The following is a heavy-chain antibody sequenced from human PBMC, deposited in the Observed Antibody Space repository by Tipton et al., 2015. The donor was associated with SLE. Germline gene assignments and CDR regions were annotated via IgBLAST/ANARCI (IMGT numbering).Heavy chain of an antibody. CDR3: ARDWYYPRWFDP. CDR1: GYTFTSYG. Sequence: QLVQSGAEVKKPGASVKVSCKASGYTFTSYGISWVRQAPGQGLEWMGRINPNSGGTNYAQKLQGRVTMTTDTSTSTAYMELRSLRSDDTAVYYCARDWYYPRWFDPWGQGTLVTVSS. V-gene: IGHV1-18*01. J-gene: IGHJ5*02. D-gene: IGHD2/OR15-2a*01. CDR2: INPNSGGT.